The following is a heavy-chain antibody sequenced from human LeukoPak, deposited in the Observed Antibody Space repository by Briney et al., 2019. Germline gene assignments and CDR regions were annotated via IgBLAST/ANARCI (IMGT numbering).Heavy chain of an antibody. J-gene: IGHJ3*02. Sequence: QPGGSLTLSCAASEFTFSSYVMYWVRKAPGKGLEFVSAITTNEGSNYYASSVKGRFTISRDNSKNTLYLQTGSLRADDMAVYFCARVVRRWEHRDGLDIWGQGTMVTVSS. CDR2: ITTNEGSN. CDR3: ARVVRRWEHRDGLDI. V-gene: IGHV3-64*01. D-gene: IGHD1-26*01. CDR1: EFTFSSYV.